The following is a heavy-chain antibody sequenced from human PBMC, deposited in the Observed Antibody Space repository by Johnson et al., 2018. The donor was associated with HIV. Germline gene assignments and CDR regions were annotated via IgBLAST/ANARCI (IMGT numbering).Heavy chain of an antibody. J-gene: IGHJ3*01. V-gene: IGHV3-9*01. D-gene: IGHD3-16*02. CDR2: ISWNSGTI. Sequence: VQLVESGGGLVQPGRSLRLSCAASGFAFDDYAMHWVRQAPGKGLEWIAGISWNSGTIGYADSVKGRFTIFRDNSKNSLYLQMDSLRPEDTALYYCVRGGLGYQNFHDRFDVWGQGTVVTVSS. CDR1: GFAFDDYA. CDR3: VRGGLGYQNFHDRFDV.